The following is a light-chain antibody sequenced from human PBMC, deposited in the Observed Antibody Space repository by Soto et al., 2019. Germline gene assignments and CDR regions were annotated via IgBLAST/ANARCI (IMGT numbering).Light chain of an antibody. CDR2: DVS. Sequence: QSVLTQPASVSGSPGQSITISCTGTSSDVGGYNYVSWYQQYPGKAPKLMIYDVSNRPSGVSNRFSGSKSGNTASLTISGFQAEDEADYNCSSYTISNTPVFGSGTKFPV. CDR1: SSDVGGYNY. CDR3: SSYTISNTPV. V-gene: IGLV2-14*01. J-gene: IGLJ1*01.